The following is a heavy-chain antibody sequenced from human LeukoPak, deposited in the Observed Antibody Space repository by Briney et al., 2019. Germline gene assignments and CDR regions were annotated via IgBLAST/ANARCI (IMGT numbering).Heavy chain of an antibody. CDR2: IDNAGSIT. D-gene: IGHD2-15*01. Sequence: PGGSLRLSCAASGFTFSNYWIHWVRQAPGKGLVWVSRIDNAGSITTYADSVKGRFTISRDNAENTLYLQMNSLRVEDTAVYYCARALLGDYDITISGGSLIYFDYWGQGTLVTVSS. CDR1: GFTFSNYW. V-gene: IGHV3-74*03. J-gene: IGHJ4*02. CDR3: ARALLGDYDITISGGSLIYFDY.